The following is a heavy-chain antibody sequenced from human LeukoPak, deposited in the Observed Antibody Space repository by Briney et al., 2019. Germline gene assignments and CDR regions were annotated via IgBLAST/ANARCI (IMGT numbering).Heavy chain of an antibody. Sequence: GGSLTLSCPASGFTFSRHAMSWVRQAPGTGLEWVSGICGSGDSTNYADSVKGRFTISRDNSRNTLYLQINSLRAEDTAVYYCAKHGTYYDFWSGQYYFDYWGQGALVTVSS. CDR1: GFTFSRHA. CDR2: ICGSGDST. J-gene: IGHJ4*02. D-gene: IGHD3-3*01. CDR3: AKHGTYYDFWSGQYYFDY. V-gene: IGHV3-23*01.